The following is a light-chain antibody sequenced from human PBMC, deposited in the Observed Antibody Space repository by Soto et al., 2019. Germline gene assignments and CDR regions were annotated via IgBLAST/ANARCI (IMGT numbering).Light chain of an antibody. CDR1: QSISNS. CDR2: PVS. V-gene: IGKV1-39*01. J-gene: IGKJ1*01. Sequence: DIQMTQSPSSVSASVAERITITCRASQSISNSLHWYQQKPGKAPKLLIYPVSTLQSGVPSRFSASGSGTYFTLTITSLQPEDFATYYCQQSYSSPRTFGPGTKV. CDR3: QQSYSSPRT.